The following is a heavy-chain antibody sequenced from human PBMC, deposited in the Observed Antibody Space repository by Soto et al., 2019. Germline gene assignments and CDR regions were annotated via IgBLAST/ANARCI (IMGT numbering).Heavy chain of an antibody. V-gene: IGHV4-31*03. Sequence: QVQLQESGPGLVNPSQTLSLTCTVSGGSINSGAYYRSWVRQHPGKGLEWIGYIYYSGSTYFSPSLKSRLTISIDTSKNQFSLKLSSVTAADTAMYYCARARLRAVYAFDFWGQGTMVTVSS. J-gene: IGHJ3*01. CDR2: IYYSGST. CDR3: ARARLRAVYAFDF. CDR1: GGSINSGAYY. D-gene: IGHD5-12*01.